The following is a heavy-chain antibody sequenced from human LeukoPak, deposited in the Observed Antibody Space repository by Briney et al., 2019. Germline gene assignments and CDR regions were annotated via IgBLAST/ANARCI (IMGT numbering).Heavy chain of an antibody. CDR2: SSGSGGKT. J-gene: IGHJ6*02. V-gene: IGHV3-23*01. CDR3: AKEATVTTQYHFYGMDL. D-gene: IGHD4-17*01. Sequence: GGSLRLSCAASGFIFSSYVVSWVRQAPGKGLEWGSGSSGSGGKTYYADSGKGRFTISRDNSKNTLYLQMNSLRAEDTAVYYCAKEATVTTQYHFYGMDLWGQGTMVTVSS. CDR1: GFIFSSYV.